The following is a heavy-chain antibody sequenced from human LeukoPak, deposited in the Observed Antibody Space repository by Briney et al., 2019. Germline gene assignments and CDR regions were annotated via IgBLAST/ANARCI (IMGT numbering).Heavy chain of an antibody. CDR3: AKQTTPHEPNWFDP. V-gene: IGHV3-30-3*02. CDR1: GFTFSSYA. J-gene: IGHJ5*02. D-gene: IGHD1-1*01. Sequence: GGSLRLSCAASGFTFSSYAMHWVRQAPGKGLEWVAVISYDGSNKYYADSVKGRFTISRDNSKNTLYLQMNSLRAEDTAVYYCAKQTTPHEPNWFDPWGQGTLVTVSS. CDR2: ISYDGSNK.